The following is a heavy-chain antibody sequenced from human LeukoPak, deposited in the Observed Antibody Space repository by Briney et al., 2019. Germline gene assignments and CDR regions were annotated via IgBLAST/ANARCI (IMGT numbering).Heavy chain of an antibody. J-gene: IGHJ1*01. CDR3: ARGGKIPLAGTRSPQYFQH. D-gene: IGHD6-19*01. CDR2: IYSGGST. Sequence: GGSLRLSCAASGFTVSSNYMSWVRQAPGKGLEWVSVIYSGGSTYYADSVKGRFTISRDNSKNTLYLQMNSLRPEDTAVYYCARGGKIPLAGTRSPQYFQHWGQGTLVTVSS. CDR1: GFTVSSNY. V-gene: IGHV3-66*01.